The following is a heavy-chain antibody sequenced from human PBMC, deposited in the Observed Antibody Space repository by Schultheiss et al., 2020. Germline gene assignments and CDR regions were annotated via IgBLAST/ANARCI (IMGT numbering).Heavy chain of an antibody. CDR3: ATEKDTVMVN. CDR2: ISGSGGST. Sequence: GESLKISCAASGFTFNNYPMNWVRQAPGRGLEWVSAISGSGGSTYYADSVKGRFAISRDNSKNTLYLQVNSLRAEDTAVYYCATEKDTVMVNWGQGTLVTVSS. V-gene: IGHV3-23*01. J-gene: IGHJ4*02. D-gene: IGHD5-18*01. CDR1: GFTFNNYP.